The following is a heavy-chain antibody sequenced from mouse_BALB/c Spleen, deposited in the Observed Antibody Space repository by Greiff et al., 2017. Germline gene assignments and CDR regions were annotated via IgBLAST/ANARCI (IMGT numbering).Heavy chain of an antibody. CDR3: ARDLNGKAWFAY. V-gene: IGHV5-9-4*01. CDR1: GFTFSSYA. Sequence: EVQRVESGGGLVKPGGSLKLSCAASGFTFSSYAMSWVRQSPEKRLEWVAEISSGGSYTYYPDTVTGRFTISRDNAKNTLYLEMSSLRSEDTAMYYCARDLNGKAWFAYWGQGTLVTVSA. CDR2: ISSGGSYT. D-gene: IGHD2-1*01. J-gene: IGHJ3*01.